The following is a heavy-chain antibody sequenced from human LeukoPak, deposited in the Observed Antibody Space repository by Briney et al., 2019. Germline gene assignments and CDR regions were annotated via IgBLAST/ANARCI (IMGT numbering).Heavy chain of an antibody. CDR3: ARDGYYYDSSGYYYPVYYFDY. CDR1: GYTFTGYF. CDR2: INPNNGGT. V-gene: IGHV1-2*02. J-gene: IGHJ4*02. Sequence: ASVKVSCKASGYTFTGYFIHWVRQAPGQALEWMGWINPNNGGTNYAQKFQGRVTITRDTSASTAYMELSSLRSEDMAVYYCARDGYYYDSSGYYYPVYYFDYWGQGTLVTVSS. D-gene: IGHD3-22*01.